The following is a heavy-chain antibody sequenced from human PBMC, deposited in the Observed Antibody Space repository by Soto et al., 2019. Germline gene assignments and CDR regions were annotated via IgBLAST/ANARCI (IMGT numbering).Heavy chain of an antibody. Sequence: GGSLRLSCAASGFTFSSYWMYWVRQAPGKGLVWVSRINSDGSNTGYADSVKGRFTISRDNAKNTLYLQMDSLRAEDTAVYYCARTLIGHDYWGQGTLVTVSS. D-gene: IGHD2-8*01. CDR3: ARTLIGHDY. CDR2: INSDGSNT. J-gene: IGHJ4*02. V-gene: IGHV3-74*01. CDR1: GFTFSSYW.